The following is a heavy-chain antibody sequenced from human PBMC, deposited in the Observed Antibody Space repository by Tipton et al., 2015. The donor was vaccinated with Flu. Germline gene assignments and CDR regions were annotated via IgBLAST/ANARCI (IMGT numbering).Heavy chain of an antibody. J-gene: IGHJ4*02. CDR1: GYSITSSYY. V-gene: IGHV4-38-2*01. CDR2: IYHSGTT. D-gene: IGHD3-10*02. CDR3: ARHTGDSVRGVVDY. Sequence: TLSLTCAVSGYSITSSYYWGWIRQPPGKGLEWIGTIYHSGTTYYNPSLKSRLTLSVDTSKNQFSLKLNSVTAADTAAYYCARHTGDSVRGVVDYWGQGTLVTVSS.